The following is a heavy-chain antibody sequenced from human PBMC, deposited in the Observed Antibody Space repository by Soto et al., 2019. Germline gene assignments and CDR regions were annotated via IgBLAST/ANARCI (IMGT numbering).Heavy chain of an antibody. CDR1: GFTFSSYA. J-gene: IGHJ6*02. V-gene: IGHV3-23*01. D-gene: IGHD3-22*01. CDR2: ISGSGGST. Sequence: EVQLLESGGGLVQPGGSLRLSCAASGFTFSSYAMSWVRQSPGKGLEWVSAISGSGGSTYYADSGKGRFTISRDNSKKTVYLQMNSLRAEDTAVYYCAKTLYYYDSSGYSITARRDYGMDVWGQGTTVTVSS. CDR3: AKTLYYYDSSGYSITARRDYGMDV.